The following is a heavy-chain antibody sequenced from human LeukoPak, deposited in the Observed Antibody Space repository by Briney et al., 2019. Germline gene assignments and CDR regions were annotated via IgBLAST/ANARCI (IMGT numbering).Heavy chain of an antibody. D-gene: IGHD6-13*01. Sequence: GGSVRLSCAASGFTVSSYAMGWVRQAPGKGLEWVLAISGSGGSTYYADSVKGPFTISRANSKNTLYLQMNSLRAEDTAVYYCAKDLLAEAAFDYWGQGTLVTVSS. V-gene: IGHV3-23*01. J-gene: IGHJ4*02. CDR2: ISGSGGST. CDR1: GFTVSSYA. CDR3: AKDLLAEAAFDY.